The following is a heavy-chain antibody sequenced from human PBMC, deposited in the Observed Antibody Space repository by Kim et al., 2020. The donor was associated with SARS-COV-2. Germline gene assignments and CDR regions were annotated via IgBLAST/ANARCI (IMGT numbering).Heavy chain of an antibody. CDR1: GYSFTSYW. D-gene: IGHD2-8*01. CDR2: IDPSDSYT. CDR3: ATSDIVLGAWFDP. V-gene: IGHV5-10-1*01. Sequence: GESLKISCKGSGYSFTSYWISWVRQMPGKGLEWMGRIDPSDSYTNYSPSFKGHVTISADKSISTAYLQWSSLKASDTAMYYCATSDIVLGAWFDPWGQGTLVTVSS. J-gene: IGHJ5*02.